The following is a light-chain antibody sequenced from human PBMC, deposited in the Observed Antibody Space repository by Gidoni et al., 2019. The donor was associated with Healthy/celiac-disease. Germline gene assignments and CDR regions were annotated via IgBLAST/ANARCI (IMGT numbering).Light chain of an antibody. CDR1: QSVLYSSNNKNY. CDR2: WAS. V-gene: IGKV4-1*01. Sequence: DIVMTQSPDSLAVSLGERATINCKSSQSVLYSSNNKNYLAWYQQKPGQPPKLLIYWASTRESGVPDRFSGSGSGIDFPLTISSLQAEDVAVYYCQQYYSTPYTFGQGTKLEIK. CDR3: QQYYSTPYT. J-gene: IGKJ2*01.